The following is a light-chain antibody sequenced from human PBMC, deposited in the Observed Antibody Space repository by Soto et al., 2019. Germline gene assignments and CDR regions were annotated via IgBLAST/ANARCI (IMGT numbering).Light chain of an antibody. J-gene: IGKJ3*01. Sequence: DIQMTQSPSSLSASVGDRVTMTCQASQDFGNYLYWYQQKPGKAPKLLIYDVSILHTGVPSRFSGSGSGTYFTLTISSLQPEDIATYYCQQYGNLPPGTVGPGTKVDSK. CDR1: QDFGNY. CDR3: QQYGNLPPGT. V-gene: IGKV1-33*01. CDR2: DVS.